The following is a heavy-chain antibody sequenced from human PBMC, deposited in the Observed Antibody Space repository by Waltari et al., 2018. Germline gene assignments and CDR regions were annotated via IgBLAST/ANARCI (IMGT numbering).Heavy chain of an antibody. CDR1: GFTVTGTY. CDR2: IYSGGST. D-gene: IGHD2-2*01. V-gene: IGHV3-53*01. J-gene: IGHJ6*03. Sequence: EVQLVESGGGLIQPGGSLSHSCAASGFTVTGTYLSWARQAPGKGLGWVSVIYSGGSTYYAAAVKGRFTISRDNSKNTLYLQMNSLRAEDTAVYYCAREYHHWYYYYYMDVWGKGTTVTVSS. CDR3: AREYHHWYYYYYMDV.